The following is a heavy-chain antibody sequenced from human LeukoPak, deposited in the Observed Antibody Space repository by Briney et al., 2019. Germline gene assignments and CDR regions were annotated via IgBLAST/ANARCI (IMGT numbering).Heavy chain of an antibody. CDR3: ARDEGAAGNPRRGDY. D-gene: IGHD6-13*01. V-gene: IGHV1-3*01. J-gene: IGHJ4*02. Sequence: ASVKVSCKASGYTFTSYAMHWVRQAPGQRLEWMGWINAGNGNTKYSQKFQGRVTITRDTSASTAYMELRSLRSDDTAVYYCARDEGAAGNPRRGDYWGQGTLVTVSS. CDR2: INAGNGNT. CDR1: GYTFTSYA.